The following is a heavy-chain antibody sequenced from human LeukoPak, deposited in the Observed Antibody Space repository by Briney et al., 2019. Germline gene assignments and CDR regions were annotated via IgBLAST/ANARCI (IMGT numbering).Heavy chain of an antibody. CDR3: ARGGWMATKMPDY. D-gene: IGHD5-24*01. CDR1: GYTFTSYG. Sequence: ASVKVSCKASGYTFTSYGISWVRQAPGQGLEWMGIINPSGGSTSYAQKFQGRVTMTRDTSTSTVYMELSSLRSEDTAVYYCARGGWMATKMPDYWGQGTLVTVSS. V-gene: IGHV1-46*01. CDR2: INPSGGST. J-gene: IGHJ4*02.